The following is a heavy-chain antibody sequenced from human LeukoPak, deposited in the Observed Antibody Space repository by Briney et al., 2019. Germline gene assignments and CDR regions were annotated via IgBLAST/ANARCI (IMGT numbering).Heavy chain of an antibody. CDR2: IKQDESEK. D-gene: IGHD2-2*01. J-gene: IGHJ4*02. Sequence: GGSLRLSCAASGFTFSSYWMSWVRQAPGKGLGWVANIKQDESEKYYVDSVKGRFTISRDNAKNSLYLQMNNLRAEDTAVYYCARALDSSSSRYQAFEYWGQGTLVTVS. CDR3: ARALDSSSSRYQAFEY. V-gene: IGHV3-7*01. CDR1: GFTFSSYW.